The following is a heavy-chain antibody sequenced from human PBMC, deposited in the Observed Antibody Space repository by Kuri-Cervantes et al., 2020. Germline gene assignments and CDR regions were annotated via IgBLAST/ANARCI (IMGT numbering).Heavy chain of an antibody. D-gene: IGHD3-22*01. V-gene: IGHV4-59*08. CDR3: ARHGSSAWDN. CDR1: GGSFSGYY. J-gene: IGHJ4*02. CDR2: IYYSGST. Sequence: SETLSLTCAVYGGSFSGYYWTWIRQPLGKGLEWIGYIYYSGSTNYNPSLKSRVTISVDASKNQFSLRMSSVTATDTAVYYCARHGSSAWDNWGQGTLVTVSS.